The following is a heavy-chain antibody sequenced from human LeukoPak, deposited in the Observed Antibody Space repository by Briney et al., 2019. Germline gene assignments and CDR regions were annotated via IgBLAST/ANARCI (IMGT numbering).Heavy chain of an antibody. D-gene: IGHD6-19*01. CDR3: ARKSWQWREPGYFDY. V-gene: IGHV4-34*01. J-gene: IGHJ4*02. CDR1: GGSFSGYY. Sequence: PSETLSLTCAVYGGSFSGYYWSWIRQPPGKGLEWIGEINHSGSTNYNPSLKSRVTISVDTSKNQFSLKLSSVTAADTAVYYCARKSWQWREPGYFDYWGQGTLVTVSS. CDR2: INHSGST.